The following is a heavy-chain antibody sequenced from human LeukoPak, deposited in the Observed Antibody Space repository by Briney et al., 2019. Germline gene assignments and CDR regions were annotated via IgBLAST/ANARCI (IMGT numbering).Heavy chain of an antibody. CDR3: AKDFSEYYDILTGCSPDY. D-gene: IGHD3-9*01. CDR2: ISGSGGST. J-gene: IGHJ4*02. CDR1: GFTFSSYA. V-gene: IGHV3-23*01. Sequence: GGSLRLSCAASGFTFSSYAMSWVRQAPGKGLEWVSAISGSGGSTYYADSVKGRFTISRDNSKNTLYLQMNSLRAEDTAVYYCAKDFSEYYDILTGCSPDYWGQGTLVTVSS.